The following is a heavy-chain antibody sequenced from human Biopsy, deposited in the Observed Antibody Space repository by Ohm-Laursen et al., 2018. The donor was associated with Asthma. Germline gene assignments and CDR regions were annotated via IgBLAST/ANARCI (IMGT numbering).Heavy chain of an antibody. CDR3: ARQSGQDSGGKSAFDI. CDR1: GFRFSDYG. D-gene: IGHD4-23*01. Sequence: SLRLSCAASGFRFSDYGMDWVRQAPGKGLEWVALMSYDGSIKDYADSVKGRFTISRDNSKSRLFLQMDSLRVADSAVYFCARQSGQDSGGKSAFDIWGQGTMVAVSS. J-gene: IGHJ3*02. CDR2: MSYDGSIK. V-gene: IGHV3-30*03.